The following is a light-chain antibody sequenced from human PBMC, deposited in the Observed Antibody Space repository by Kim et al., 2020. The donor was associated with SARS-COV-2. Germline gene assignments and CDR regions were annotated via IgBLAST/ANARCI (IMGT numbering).Light chain of an antibody. Sequence: GQSITISCTGTSSDIDNYNFVSWYQQFPGKAPKLMIYDVLKRPSGVSNRFSGSKSGNTASLTIYGLQAEDEADYYCSSYTRSSTVLFGGGTQLTVL. CDR3: SSYTRSSTVL. CDR1: SSDIDNYNF. V-gene: IGLV2-14*04. J-gene: IGLJ2*01. CDR2: DVL.